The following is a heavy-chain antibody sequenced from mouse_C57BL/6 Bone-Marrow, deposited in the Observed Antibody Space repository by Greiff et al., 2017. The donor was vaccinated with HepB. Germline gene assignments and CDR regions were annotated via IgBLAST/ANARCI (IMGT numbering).Heavy chain of an antibody. CDR2: IDPETGGT. Sequence: QVQLQQSGAELVRPGASVTLSCKASGYTFTDYEMHWVKQTPVHGLEWIGAIDPETGGTAYNQKFKGKAILTADKSSSTAYMELRSLTSEDSAVYYCTREGILAWFAYWGQGTLVTVSA. CDR1: GYTFTDYE. CDR3: TREGILAWFAY. J-gene: IGHJ3*01. D-gene: IGHD1-1*01. V-gene: IGHV1-15*01.